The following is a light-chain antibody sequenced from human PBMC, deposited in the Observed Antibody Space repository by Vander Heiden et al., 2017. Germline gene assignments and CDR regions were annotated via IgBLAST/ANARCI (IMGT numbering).Light chain of an antibody. V-gene: IGLV2-11*01. CDR3: YSYTGSATEGV. CDR2: SVN. J-gene: IGLJ7*01. CDR1: ASDGGIYDY. Sequence: QSALIQPPSVSGSPGQSVTISCTGTASDGGIYDYVALYQRHPGTGPKPTVCSVNTQPSRVPDRFSGSKSGMTASMTISGLQAEDETDYYCYSYTGSATEGVFGGGTQLTVL.